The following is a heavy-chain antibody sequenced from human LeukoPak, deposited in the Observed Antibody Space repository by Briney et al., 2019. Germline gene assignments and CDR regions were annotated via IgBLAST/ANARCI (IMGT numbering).Heavy chain of an antibody. J-gene: IGHJ4*02. Sequence: PGGSLRLYCAASGFTFSNYAMSWVRQAPGKGLEWVSAISESGASTYYADSVKGRFTISRDNSKNTLYLQLNSLRAEDTAVYFCAKRGKGYCSSPSCATDYWGQGTLVTVSS. V-gene: IGHV3-23*01. D-gene: IGHD2-2*01. CDR2: ISESGAST. CDR1: GFTFSNYA. CDR3: AKRGKGYCSSPSCATDY.